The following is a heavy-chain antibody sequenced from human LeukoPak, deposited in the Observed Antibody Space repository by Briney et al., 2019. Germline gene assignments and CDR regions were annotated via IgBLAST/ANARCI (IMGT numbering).Heavy chain of an antibody. J-gene: IGHJ2*01. D-gene: IGHD5-18*01. Sequence: GGSLRLSCEASGFTFSTYGINWVRQAPGKGLEWVSAISGSGGSTYYADSVKGRFTISRDNSKNTLYLQMNSLRAEDTAVYYCAKDTASSWWYFDLWGRGTLVTVSS. CDR3: AKDTASSWWYFDL. V-gene: IGHV3-23*01. CDR1: GFTFSTYG. CDR2: ISGSGGST.